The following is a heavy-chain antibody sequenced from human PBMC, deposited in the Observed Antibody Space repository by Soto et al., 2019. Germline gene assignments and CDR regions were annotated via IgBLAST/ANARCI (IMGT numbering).Heavy chain of an antibody. D-gene: IGHD3-3*01. Sequence: PSETLSLTCTVSGGSISSYYWSWIRQPPGKGLEWIGYIYYSGSTNYNPSLKSRVTISVDTSKNQFSLKLSSVTAADTAVYYCARYYDFWSGYPGYYFDYWGQGTLVTVSS. CDR3: ARYYDFWSGYPGYYFDY. V-gene: IGHV4-59*01. CDR2: IYYSGST. CDR1: GGSISSYY. J-gene: IGHJ4*02.